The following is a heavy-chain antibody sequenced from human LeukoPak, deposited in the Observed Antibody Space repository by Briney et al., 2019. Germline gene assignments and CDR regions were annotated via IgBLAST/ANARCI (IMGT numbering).Heavy chain of an antibody. CDR2: IWYDGSNK. J-gene: IGHJ4*02. CDR3: ARDYGGNSLAYVSSVFDY. D-gene: IGHD4-23*01. V-gene: IGHV3-33*08. CDR1: GFTFSSYG. Sequence: GGSLRLSCAASGFTFSSYGMHWLRQAPGKGLEGVAVIWYDGSNKYYADSVKGRFTISRDNSKNTLYLQMNSLRAEDTAVYYCARDYGGNSLAYVSSVFDYWGQGTLVTVSS.